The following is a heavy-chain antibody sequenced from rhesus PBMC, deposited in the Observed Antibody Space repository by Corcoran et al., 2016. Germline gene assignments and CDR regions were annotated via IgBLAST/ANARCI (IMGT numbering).Heavy chain of an antibody. Sequence: VQLVQSGAEVKQPGASVKVSCKASGYTFPSYGMIWVRQALGPRLEGMGWINTDTGNPTYAQGFKERFTFSMDTSISTAYLQISSLKAEDTAVYYCARKGYSGGWKIDYWGQGVLVTVSS. CDR2: INTDTGNP. D-gene: IGHD6-37*01. CDR1: GYTFPSYG. V-gene: IGHV7-114*01. J-gene: IGHJ4*01. CDR3: ARKGYSGGWKIDY.